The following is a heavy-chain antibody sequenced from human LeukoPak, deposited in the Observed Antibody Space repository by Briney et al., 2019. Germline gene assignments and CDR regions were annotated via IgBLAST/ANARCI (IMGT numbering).Heavy chain of an antibody. CDR3: VRGPRGGPLDL. D-gene: IGHD3-3*01. Sequence: SETLSLTCTVSGGSISSGSYYWSWIRQPAGKGLEWIGRIYTSGSTNYNPSLKSRVTISVDTSENQFSLKLNSVTAADTAVYYCVRGPRGGPLDLWGQGTLVTVSS. J-gene: IGHJ4*02. CDR1: GGSISSGSYY. V-gene: IGHV4-61*02. CDR2: IYTSGST.